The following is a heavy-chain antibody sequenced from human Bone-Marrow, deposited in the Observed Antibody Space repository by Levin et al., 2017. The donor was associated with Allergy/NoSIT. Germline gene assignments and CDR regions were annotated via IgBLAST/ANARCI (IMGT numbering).Heavy chain of an antibody. CDR2: INSDGSNT. Sequence: PGGSLRLSCAASGFTLSHYWMHWVRQAPGKGLGWVSRINSDGSNTGSADSVKGRFTISRDNAKNTLYLQMNSLRAEDTAVYYCARGGTYSYDPFDYWGQGTLVTVSS. J-gene: IGHJ4*02. CDR1: GFTLSHYW. V-gene: IGHV3-74*01. D-gene: IGHD5-18*01. CDR3: ARGGTYSYDPFDY.